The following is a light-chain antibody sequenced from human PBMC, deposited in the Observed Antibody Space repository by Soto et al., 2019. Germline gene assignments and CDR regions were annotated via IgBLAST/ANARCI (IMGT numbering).Light chain of an antibody. CDR3: SSYTSSSTLSYV. V-gene: IGLV2-14*01. J-gene: IGLJ1*01. CDR2: DVS. Sequence: QSALTQPASVSGSPGQSITNSCTGTSSDVGGYNYVSWYQQHPGKAPKLMIYDVSNRPSGVSNRFSGSKSGNTASLTISGLQAEDEADYYCSSYTSSSTLSYVFGTGTKVTVL. CDR1: SSDVGGYNY.